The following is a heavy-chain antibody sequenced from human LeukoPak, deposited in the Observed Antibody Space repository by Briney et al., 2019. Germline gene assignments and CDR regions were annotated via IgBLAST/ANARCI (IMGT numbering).Heavy chain of an antibody. CDR2: IWLDGNNK. Sequence: PGGSLRLSCAASGFTLSSYGMHWVRQAPGKGLEWVAVIWLDGNNKYYADSVKGRFTVSRDNSKNTLYLQMNSLRAEDTAVYYCARGSTGLDDAFDIWGQGTMVTVSS. CDR1: GFTLSSYG. CDR3: ARGSTGLDDAFDI. D-gene: IGHD2-2*01. J-gene: IGHJ3*02. V-gene: IGHV3-33*01.